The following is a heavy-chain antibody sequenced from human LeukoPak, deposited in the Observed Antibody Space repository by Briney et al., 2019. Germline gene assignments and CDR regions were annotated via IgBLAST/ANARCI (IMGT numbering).Heavy chain of an antibody. D-gene: IGHD4-17*01. V-gene: IGHV1-69*05. J-gene: IGHJ4*02. CDR3: ARSKVGSVTTNFDY. Sequence: GASVKVSCKASGGTFSSYAISWVRQAPGQGLEWMGGIIPIFGTANYAQKFQGRVTITTDESTSTAYMELSSLRSEDTAVYYCARSKVGSVTTNFDYWGQGTLVTVSS. CDR1: GGTFSSYA. CDR2: IIPIFGTA.